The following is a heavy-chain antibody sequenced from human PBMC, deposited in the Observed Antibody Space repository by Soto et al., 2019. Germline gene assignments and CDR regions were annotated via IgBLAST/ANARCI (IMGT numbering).Heavy chain of an antibody. J-gene: IGHJ4*02. CDR1: GYTFSNYG. V-gene: IGHV1-18*04. D-gene: IGHD2-2*01. Sequence: ASVKVSCKASGYTFSNYGISWVRQAPGQGLEWMGWISAENGDTKYAQKFQGRVTMTTDTATRTAYMELRILRSDDTAVYYCVREGHIVPAAGDYWGQGTLVTVSS. CDR2: ISAENGDT. CDR3: VREGHIVPAAGDY.